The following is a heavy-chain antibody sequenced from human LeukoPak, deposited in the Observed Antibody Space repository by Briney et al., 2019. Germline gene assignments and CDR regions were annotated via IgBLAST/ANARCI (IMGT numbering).Heavy chain of an antibody. V-gene: IGHV3-49*04. Sequence: GGSLSLSCAASEFRFADHAVSWARQAPGKGLEWVGFIRSRAYRGTAEYAASVKGRFTISRDDSKSIAYLQMNSLKTEDTAVYYCARGPIDLWLYYGMEVWGQGTTVIVSS. CDR3: ARGPIDLWLYYGMEV. J-gene: IGHJ6*02. D-gene: IGHD5-18*01. CDR1: EFRFADHA. CDR2: IRSRAYRGTA.